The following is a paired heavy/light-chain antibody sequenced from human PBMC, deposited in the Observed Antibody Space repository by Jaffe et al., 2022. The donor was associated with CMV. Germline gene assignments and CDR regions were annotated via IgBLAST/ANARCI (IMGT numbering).Light chain of an antibody. V-gene: IGKV1-12*01. J-gene: IGKJ4*01. CDR3: QQANKFPLT. CDR2: GAS. CDR1: LAIFNW. Sequence: DIQMTQFPSSVSASVGDRVTLTCRASLAIFNWVAWYQQKPGKAPKLLVYGASSLESGVPSRFSGSGFGTDFNLTISSLQPEDFATYYCQQANKFPLTFGGGTKVEIK.
Heavy chain of an antibody. CDR2: ISSGSTFT. CDR3: VRDRRGQDSAGVLYYIDV. Sequence: QVQLVESGGGLVKPGGSLRLSCAASGFPFSDYYMTWIRQAPGKGLEWVSYISSGSTFTNYADSVKGRFTVSRDNAKGSLYLQMDNLRAEDTAIYYCVRDRRGQDSAGVLYYIDVWGNGTTVTVSS. J-gene: IGHJ6*03. V-gene: IGHV3-11*06. D-gene: IGHD6-13*01. CDR1: GFPFSDYY.